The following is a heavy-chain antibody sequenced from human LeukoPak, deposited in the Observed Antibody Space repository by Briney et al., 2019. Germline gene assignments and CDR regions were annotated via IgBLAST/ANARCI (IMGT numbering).Heavy chain of an antibody. CDR2: INHSGST. Sequence: SETLSLTCAVYGGSFSGYYWSWIRQPPGKGLEWIGEINHSGSTNYNPSLKSRVTISVDTSKNQFSLKLSSVTAADTAVYYCARGGDYYDSSGYYWGQGTLVTVSS. D-gene: IGHD3-22*01. V-gene: IGHV4-34*01. CDR3: ARGGDYYDSSGYY. J-gene: IGHJ4*02. CDR1: GGSFSGYY.